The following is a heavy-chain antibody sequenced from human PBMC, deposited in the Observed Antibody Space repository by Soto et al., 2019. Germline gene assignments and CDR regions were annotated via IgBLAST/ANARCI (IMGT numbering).Heavy chain of an antibody. CDR1: GYTFTTYG. V-gene: IGHV1-3*01. CDR3: ARVGHYYYGMDG. D-gene: IGHD3-3*01. J-gene: IGHJ6*02. Sequence: ASVKVSCKASGYTFTTYGMHWVRQAPGQRLEWMGWINAGNDNTKYSQKFQGRVTITRDTSASTVYMELSSLSSEDTAVYYCARVGHYYYGMDGWGQGTTVTVSS. CDR2: INAGNDNT.